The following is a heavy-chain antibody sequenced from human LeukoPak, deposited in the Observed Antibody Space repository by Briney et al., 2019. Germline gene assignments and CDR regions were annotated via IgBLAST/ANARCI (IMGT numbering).Heavy chain of an antibody. V-gene: IGHV4-38-2*01. Sequence: PSETLSLTCAVSGYSISSGYYWGWIRQPPGKGLEWIGSIYYSGRTYYNPSLKSRVTISVDTSKNQFSLKMSSVTAADTAVYYCANYYYDSSGHYDYWGQGTLVTVSS. CDR2: IYYSGRT. J-gene: IGHJ4*02. CDR1: GYSISSGYY. D-gene: IGHD3-22*01. CDR3: ANYYYDSSGHYDY.